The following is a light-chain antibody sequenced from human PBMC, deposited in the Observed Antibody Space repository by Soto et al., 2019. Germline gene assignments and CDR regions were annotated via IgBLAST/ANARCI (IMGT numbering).Light chain of an antibody. CDR1: SSDVGGYKY. CDR3: SSYASSSF. CDR2: EVS. J-gene: IGLJ2*01. V-gene: IGLV2-14*01. Sequence: QSALTQPASVSGSPGQSITISCTGSSSDVGGYKYVSWYQQHPGKAPKLIIFEVSNRPSGVSNRFSGSKSGNTASLTISGLQAEDEADYYCSSYASSSFFGGGTKLTVL.